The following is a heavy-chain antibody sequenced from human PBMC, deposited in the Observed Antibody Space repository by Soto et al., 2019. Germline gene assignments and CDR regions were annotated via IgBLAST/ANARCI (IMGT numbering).Heavy chain of an antibody. CDR3: AKDLFYSSGYYFDY. CDR2: ISWNSGSI. V-gene: IGHV3-9*01. J-gene: IGHJ4*02. Sequence: GGSLRLSSAASGFTFDDYAMHWVRQAPGKGLEWVSGISWNSGSIGYADSVKGRFTISRDNAKNSLYLQMNSLRAEDTALCYCAKDLFYSSGYYFDYWGQGTLVTVSS. CDR1: GFTFDDYA. D-gene: IGHD6-19*01.